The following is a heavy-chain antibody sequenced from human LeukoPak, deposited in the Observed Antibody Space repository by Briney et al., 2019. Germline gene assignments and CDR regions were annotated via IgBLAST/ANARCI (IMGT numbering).Heavy chain of an antibody. Sequence: GGSLRLSCAASGFIFSSYAISWVRQAPGKGLEWVSGIRTSGDTFYADSVKGRFTISRDISKNTVYLQMNSLRAEDPAVYYCATLSYDVWTGINWFDPWGQGTLVTVSS. V-gene: IGHV3-23*01. CDR1: GFIFSSYA. CDR2: IRTSGDT. J-gene: IGHJ5*02. D-gene: IGHD3-3*01. CDR3: ATLSYDVWTGINWFDP.